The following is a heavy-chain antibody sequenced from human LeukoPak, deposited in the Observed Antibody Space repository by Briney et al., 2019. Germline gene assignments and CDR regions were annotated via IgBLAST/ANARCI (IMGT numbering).Heavy chain of an antibody. Sequence: ASVKVSCKASGGTFSSYAISWVRQAPGQGLEWMGRIIPIFGTANYAQKFQGRVTITTDESTSTAYMELSSLRSEDTAVYYCARDLTYYDFWRGSDYWGQGTLVTVSS. D-gene: IGHD3-3*01. CDR2: IIPIFGTA. CDR1: GGTFSSYA. CDR3: ARDLTYYDFWRGSDY. J-gene: IGHJ4*02. V-gene: IGHV1-69*05.